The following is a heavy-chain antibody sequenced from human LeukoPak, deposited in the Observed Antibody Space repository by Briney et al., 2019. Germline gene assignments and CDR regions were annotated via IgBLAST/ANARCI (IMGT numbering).Heavy chain of an antibody. CDR3: AKRGVVIRVILVGFHKEAYYFDS. D-gene: IGHD3-22*01. CDR2: ISGSGGGT. CDR1: GITLSNYG. Sequence: GGSLRLSCAVSGITLSNYGMSWVRQAPGEGLEWVAGISGSGGGTNYADSVKGRFTISRDNSRNTLYLQMNSLRAEDTAVYFCAKRGVVIRVILVGFHKEAYYFDSWGRGALVTVSS. V-gene: IGHV3-23*01. J-gene: IGHJ4*02.